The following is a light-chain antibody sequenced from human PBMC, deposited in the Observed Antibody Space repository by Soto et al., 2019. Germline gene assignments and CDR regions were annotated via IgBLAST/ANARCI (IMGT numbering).Light chain of an antibody. CDR2: KAS. Sequence: DIQMTQSPSTLSASVGDRVTITCRASQRISRYLAWYQQKPGEAPKLLIYKASRLESGVPSRFSGSGSETEFTLTISGLQPGDSATYYCQQYNSYSPTFGQGTKVDIK. J-gene: IGKJ1*01. CDR3: QQYNSYSPT. CDR1: QRISRY. V-gene: IGKV1-5*03.